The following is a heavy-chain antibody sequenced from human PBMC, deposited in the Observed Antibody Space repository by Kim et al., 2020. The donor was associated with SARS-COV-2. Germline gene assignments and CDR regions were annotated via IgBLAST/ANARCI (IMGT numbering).Heavy chain of an antibody. D-gene: IGHD5-12*01. CDR3: ARPPMATILAYYFDY. V-gene: IGHV3-30-3*01. Sequence: GGSLRLSCAASGFTFSSYAMHWVRQAPGKGLEWVAVISYDGSNKYYADSVKGRFTISRDNSKNTLYLQMNSLRAEDTAVYYCARPPMATILAYYFDYWGQGTLVTVSS. J-gene: IGHJ4*02. CDR1: GFTFSSYA. CDR2: ISYDGSNK.